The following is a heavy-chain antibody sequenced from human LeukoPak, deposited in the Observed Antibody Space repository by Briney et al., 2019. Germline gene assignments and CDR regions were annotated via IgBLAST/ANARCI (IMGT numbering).Heavy chain of an antibody. CDR3: ARAPWVTKWRWFDP. CDR2: INPNSGGT. Sequence: ASVKVSCKASGYTFTGYYMHWVRQAPGQGLEWMGWINPNSGGTNYAQKFQGRVTMTRDTSISTAYMELSRLRSDDTAVYYCARAPWVTKWRWFDPWGQGTLVTVSS. D-gene: IGHD4-17*01. V-gene: IGHV1-2*02. J-gene: IGHJ5*02. CDR1: GYTFTGYY.